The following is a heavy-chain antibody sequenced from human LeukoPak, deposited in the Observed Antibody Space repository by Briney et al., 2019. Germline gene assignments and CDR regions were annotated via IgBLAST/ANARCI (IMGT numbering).Heavy chain of an antibody. CDR2: IYTSGST. D-gene: IGHD1-1*01. Sequence: SETLSLTCTVSGGSISSGSYYWSWIRQPAVKGLEWIGRIYTSGSTNYNPSLKSRVTISVDTSKNQFSLKLSSVTAADTAVYYCARALKVEPTGFDYWGQGTLVTVSS. CDR3: ARALKVEPTGFDY. J-gene: IGHJ4*02. CDR1: GGSISSGSYY. V-gene: IGHV4-61*02.